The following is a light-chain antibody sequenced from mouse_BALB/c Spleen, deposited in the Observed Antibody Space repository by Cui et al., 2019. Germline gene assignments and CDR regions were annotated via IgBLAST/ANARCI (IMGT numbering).Light chain of an antibody. J-gene: IGKJ2*01. Sequence: QRVLTQSPAIMAAAPGAKVTMTCSASSSVSYMHWYQQKSGTSPKRWIYGTSKLASGFPARFSGSGSGTSYSLTISRMEAEDAATYYCQQWSSNPYTFGGGTKLEIK. CDR1: SSVSY. V-gene: IGKV4-59*01. CDR3: QQWSSNPYT. CDR2: GTS.